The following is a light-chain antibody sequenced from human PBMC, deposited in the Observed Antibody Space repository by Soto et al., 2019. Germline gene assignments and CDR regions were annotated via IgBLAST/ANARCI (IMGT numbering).Light chain of an antibody. V-gene: IGLV1-44*01. CDR2: SNN. CDR3: AAWDDSLNGRYYV. J-gene: IGLJ1*01. Sequence: QSVLTQPPSASGTPGQRVTISCSGSSSNIGSNTVNGYQQLPGTAPKLLIYSNNKRPSGVPDRFSGSKSGTSASLAISGLQSEDEADYYCAAWDDSLNGRYYVFGTGTKVTVL. CDR1: SSNIGSNT.